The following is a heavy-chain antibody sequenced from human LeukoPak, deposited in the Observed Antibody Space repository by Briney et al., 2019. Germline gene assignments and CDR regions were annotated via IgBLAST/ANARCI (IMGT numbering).Heavy chain of an antibody. CDR3: ARVSPIIVVVPAAFDY. V-gene: IGHV4-38-2*02. CDR1: GYSISSGYY. J-gene: IGHJ4*02. D-gene: IGHD2-2*01. CDR2: IYHSGST. Sequence: SETLSLTCTVSGYSISSGYYWGWIRQPPGKGREWIGSIYHSGSTYYNPSLKSRVTISVDTSKNQFSLKLSSVTAADTAVYYCARVSPIIVVVPAAFDYWGQGTLVTVSS.